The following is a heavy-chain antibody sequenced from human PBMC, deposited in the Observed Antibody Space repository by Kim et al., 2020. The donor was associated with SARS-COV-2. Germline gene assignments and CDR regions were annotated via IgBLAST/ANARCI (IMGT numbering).Heavy chain of an antibody. CDR3: ALQPGDILTGYYISGLVYW. Sequence: SVKVSCKASGGTFSSYAISWVRQAPGQGLEWMGRIIPILGIANYAQKFQGRVTITADKSTSTAYMELSSLRSEDTDVYYCALQPGDILTGYYISGLVYW. CDR1: GGTFSSYA. V-gene: IGHV1-69*04. CDR2: IIPILGIA. J-gene: IGHJ2*01. D-gene: IGHD3-9*01.